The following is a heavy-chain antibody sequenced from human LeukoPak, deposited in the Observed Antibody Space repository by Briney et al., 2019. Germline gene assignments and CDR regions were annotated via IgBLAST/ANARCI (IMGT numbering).Heavy chain of an antibody. D-gene: IGHD3-10*01. J-gene: IGHJ6*03. CDR1: SGSIFNTNW. CDR3: ARCAPDLIWFGELHYYYYMDV. CDR2: IFHSGST. Sequence: PSETLSLTCTASSGSIFNTNWWSWVRQPPGKGLEWIGQIFHSGSTSYSPSLKSRVTISMDKSKNQISLRLTSVTAADTAVYYCARCAPDLIWFGELHYYYYMDVWGKGTTVTVSS. V-gene: IGHV4-4*02.